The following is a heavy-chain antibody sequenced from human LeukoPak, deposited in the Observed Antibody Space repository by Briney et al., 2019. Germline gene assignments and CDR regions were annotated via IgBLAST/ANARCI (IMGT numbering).Heavy chain of an antibody. CDR2: ISGSGGST. Sequence: PGGSLRLSCAASGFTFSSYGMSWVRQAPGKGLEWVSAISGSGGSTYYADSVKGRFTISRDNSKNTLYLQMNSLRAEDTAVYYCAKDGYYYDSSGLVAPLLEFDYWGQGTLVTVSS. D-gene: IGHD3-22*01. J-gene: IGHJ4*02. V-gene: IGHV3-23*01. CDR3: AKDGYYYDSSGLVAPLLEFDY. CDR1: GFTFSSYG.